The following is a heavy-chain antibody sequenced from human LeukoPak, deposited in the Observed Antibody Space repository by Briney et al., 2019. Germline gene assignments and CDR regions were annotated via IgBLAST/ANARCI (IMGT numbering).Heavy chain of an antibody. CDR3: ARLKDDVTKLDY. J-gene: IGHJ4*02. V-gene: IGHV3-7*01. Sequence: GGSLRLSRAGSGFTLGRYWMSWVRQAPGKGLEWVASINQGGSRLHYLDSVTGRFIISRDDAQNSLFLQMTRLRVDDTAVYYCARLKDDVTKLDYWGQGTLVSVSS. CDR1: GFTLGRYW. D-gene: IGHD2-8*01. CDR2: INQGGSRL.